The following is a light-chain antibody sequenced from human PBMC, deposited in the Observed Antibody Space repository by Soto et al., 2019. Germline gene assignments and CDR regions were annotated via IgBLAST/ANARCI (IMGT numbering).Light chain of an antibody. J-gene: IGKJ5*01. Sequence: ENVLTQSPCTLSLSPGERATLSCRASQTVSSYLTWYQQRPGQAPRLLISGASRRATGIPDRFSGSGSGTDFTLTISRLEPEDFALHYCQQYGTSPITFGQGTRLEIK. CDR2: GAS. CDR3: QQYGTSPIT. V-gene: IGKV3-20*01. CDR1: QTVSSY.